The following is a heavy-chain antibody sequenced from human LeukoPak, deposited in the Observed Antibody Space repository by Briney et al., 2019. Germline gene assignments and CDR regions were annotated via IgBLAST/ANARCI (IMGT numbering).Heavy chain of an antibody. CDR3: ASSSSSSPDYGMDV. CDR2: ISSSSSYI. V-gene: IGHV3-21*01. Sequence: GGSLRLSCAASGFTFSSYSMNWVRQAPGKGLEWVSSISSSSSYIYYADSVKGRFTISRDNAKNSLYLQMNSLRAEDTAVYYCASSSSSSPDYGMDVWGQGTTVTVSS. CDR1: GFTFSSYS. J-gene: IGHJ6*02. D-gene: IGHD6-6*01.